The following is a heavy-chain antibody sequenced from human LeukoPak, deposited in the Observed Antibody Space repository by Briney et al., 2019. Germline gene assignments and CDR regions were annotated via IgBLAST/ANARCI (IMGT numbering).Heavy chain of an antibody. CDR2: INAGNGNT. J-gene: IGHJ4*02. D-gene: IGHD1-26*01. CDR3: ARAGPLGATFDFDY. Sequence: ASVKVSCKATGYTFTSYAMRWVRQAPGQRLEWMGWINAGNGNTKYSQKFQGRVTITRDTSASTAYMELSSLRSEDTAVYYCARAGPLGATFDFDYWGQGTLVTVSS. CDR1: GYTFTSYA. V-gene: IGHV1-3*01.